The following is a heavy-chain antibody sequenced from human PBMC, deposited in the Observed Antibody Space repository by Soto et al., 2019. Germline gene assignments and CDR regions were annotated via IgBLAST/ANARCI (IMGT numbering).Heavy chain of an antibody. D-gene: IGHD3-16*01. CDR2: IWYDGSDK. V-gene: IGHV3-33*01. CDR3: AFGNLSYYFDF. J-gene: IGHJ4*02. CDR1: GFTFSGVG. Sequence: GSLILSAAASGFTFSGVGMHGVRQARGKGLEWVAIIWYDGSDKSYADSVKGRFTISRDNSKNTLYLQMNSLRAEDPALYHCAFGNLSYYFDFWGQRPPVTVSS.